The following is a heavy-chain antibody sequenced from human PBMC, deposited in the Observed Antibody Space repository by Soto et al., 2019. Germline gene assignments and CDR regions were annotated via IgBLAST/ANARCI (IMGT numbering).Heavy chain of an antibody. V-gene: IGHV3-9*01. D-gene: IGHD2-2*01. CDR1: GFTFDDYA. J-gene: IGHJ4*02. Sequence: GGSLRLSCAASGFTFDDYAMHWVRHAPGKGLEWVSGISWNSGSIGYAYSVKGRFTISRDNAKNSLYLQMNSLRAEDTALYYCAKGLRLLSSVGDYWGQGT. CDR2: ISWNSGSI. CDR3: AKGLRLLSSVGDY.